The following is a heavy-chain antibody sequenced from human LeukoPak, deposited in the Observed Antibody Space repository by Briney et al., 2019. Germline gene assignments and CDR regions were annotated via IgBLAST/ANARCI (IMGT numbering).Heavy chain of an antibody. V-gene: IGHV1-18*01. CDR2: ISAYNGNT. CDR3: AREGPMVRGVIILYYFDY. Sequence: GASVKVSCKASGYTFTSYGISWVRQAPGQGLEWMGWISAYNGNTNYAQKLQGRVTMTTDTSTSTAYMELRGLRSDDTAVYYCAREGPMVRGVIILYYFDYWGQGTLVTVSS. CDR1: GYTFTSYG. D-gene: IGHD3-10*01. J-gene: IGHJ4*02.